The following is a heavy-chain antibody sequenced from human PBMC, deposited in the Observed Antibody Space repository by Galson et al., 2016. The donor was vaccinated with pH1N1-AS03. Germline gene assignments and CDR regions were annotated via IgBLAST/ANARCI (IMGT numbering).Heavy chain of an antibody. V-gene: IGHV1-18*04. Sequence: SVKVSCKASGYIFGSYYLHWVRQAPGQGLEWMGWISPQNGNTQYAQRLEGRVTMTTDTSTSTAYMELWSLTYDDTAVYYCARAAPFDPWGQGTLVIVSS. CDR2: ISPQNGNT. CDR1: GYIFGSYY. D-gene: IGHD2-15*01. CDR3: ARAAPFDP. J-gene: IGHJ5*02.